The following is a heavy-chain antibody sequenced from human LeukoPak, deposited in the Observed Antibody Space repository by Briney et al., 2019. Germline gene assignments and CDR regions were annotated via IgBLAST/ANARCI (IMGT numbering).Heavy chain of an antibody. CDR1: GYSISSGDY. V-gene: IGHV4-38-2*01. D-gene: IGHD3-22*01. CDR3: ARTYYYDSSGSIRFDP. J-gene: IGHJ5*02. CDR2: IYHSGST. Sequence: SETLSLTCAVSGYSISSGDYWGWIRQPPGKGLEWIGSIYHSGSTYYNPSLKSRVTISVDTSKNQFSLKLSSVTAADTAVYYCARTYYYDSSGSIRFDPWGQGTLVTVSS.